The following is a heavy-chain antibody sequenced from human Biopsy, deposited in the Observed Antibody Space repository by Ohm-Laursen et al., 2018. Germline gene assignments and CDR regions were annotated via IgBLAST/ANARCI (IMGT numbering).Heavy chain of an antibody. Sequence: SLRLSCAAPGFAFNLYEMNWIRQAPGKGLEWISYISAAGPAMFYADSVRGRFTISRDNANNLLYLQMDSLRAEDTAVYYCARRRPIDYWGQGILVTVSS. V-gene: IGHV3-48*03. J-gene: IGHJ4*02. CDR3: ARRRPIDY. CDR2: ISAAGPAM. CDR1: GFAFNLYE.